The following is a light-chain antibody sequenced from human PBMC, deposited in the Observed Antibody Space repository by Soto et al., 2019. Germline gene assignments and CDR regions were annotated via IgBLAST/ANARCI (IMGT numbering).Light chain of an antibody. CDR2: AVS. CDR3: QQLTT. CDR1: QAISNY. V-gene: IGKV1-9*01. Sequence: DIQLTQSPSFLSASVGDRVTITCRASQAISNYFAWYQQKPGKAPRLLIYAVSTLQSGVPSRFSGSGSGTEFTLTINRLQPEDFATYYCQQLTTFGQGTKLEIK. J-gene: IGKJ2*01.